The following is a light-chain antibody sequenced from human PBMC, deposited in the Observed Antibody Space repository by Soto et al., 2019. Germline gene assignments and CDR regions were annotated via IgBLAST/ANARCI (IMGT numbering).Light chain of an antibody. CDR3: NSYTNSDTVI. Sequence: QSALTQAASVSGSPGQSITISCTGTSSDIGAYHYVSWYQQRPGKAPKVLIYAVNNRPSGISDRFSGSKSGNTASLTISGFQAEDEAVYYCNSYTNSDTVIFGGGTKVTVL. J-gene: IGLJ2*01. CDR1: SSDIGAYHY. V-gene: IGLV2-14*01. CDR2: AVN.